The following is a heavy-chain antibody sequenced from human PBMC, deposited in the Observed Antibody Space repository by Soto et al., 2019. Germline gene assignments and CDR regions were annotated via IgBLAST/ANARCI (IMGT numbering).Heavy chain of an antibody. CDR2: IWYDGSNK. Sequence: QVQLVESGGGVVQPGRSLRLSCAASGNIFSGYSMHWVRQAPGKGLEWVAVIWYDGSNKYYADSVKGRFTISRDNSKNTLYLQMNSLRAEDTAVYYCARDGVGATTFFGYCDYWGQGTLVTVSS. D-gene: IGHD1-26*01. V-gene: IGHV3-33*01. J-gene: IGHJ4*02. CDR1: GNIFSGYS. CDR3: ARDGVGATTFFGYCDY.